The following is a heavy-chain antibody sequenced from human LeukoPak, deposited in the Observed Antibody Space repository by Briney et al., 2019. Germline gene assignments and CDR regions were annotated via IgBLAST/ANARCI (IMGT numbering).Heavy chain of an antibody. V-gene: IGHV4-31*11. Sequence: PSETLSLTCAVYGGSFSGYYWSWIRQHPGKGLEWIGYIYYSGSTYYNPSLKSRVTISVDTSKNQFSLKLSSVTAADTAVYYCARGDYGDDSPFDYWGQGTLVTVSS. D-gene: IGHD4-17*01. CDR3: ARGDYGDDSPFDY. CDR2: IYYSGST. CDR1: GGSFSGYY. J-gene: IGHJ4*02.